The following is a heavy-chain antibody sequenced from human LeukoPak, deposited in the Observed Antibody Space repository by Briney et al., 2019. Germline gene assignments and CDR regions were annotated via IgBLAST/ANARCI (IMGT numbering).Heavy chain of an antibody. CDR3: ARSTYGDYDLYFDY. D-gene: IGHD4-17*01. Sequence: ASVKVSCKASGYTFTSYDINWVLQATGQGLEWMGWMNPNSGNTGYAQKFQGRVTMTRNTSISTAYMELSSLRSEDTAVYYCARSTYGDYDLYFDYWGQGTLVTVSS. J-gene: IGHJ4*02. CDR2: MNPNSGNT. V-gene: IGHV1-8*01. CDR1: GYTFTSYD.